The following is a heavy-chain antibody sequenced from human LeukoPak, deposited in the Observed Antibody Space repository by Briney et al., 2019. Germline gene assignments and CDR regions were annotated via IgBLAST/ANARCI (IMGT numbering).Heavy chain of an antibody. CDR1: GFTFDDYA. Sequence: TGGSLRLSCAASGFTFDDYAMHWVRQAPGKGLEWVSLISGDGGSTYYADSVKGRFTISRDNAKNTLYLQMNSLRAEDTAVYYCAREADSGYEYYFDYWGLGTLVTVSS. CDR3: AREADSGYEYYFDY. V-gene: IGHV3-43*02. D-gene: IGHD5-12*01. J-gene: IGHJ4*02. CDR2: ISGDGGST.